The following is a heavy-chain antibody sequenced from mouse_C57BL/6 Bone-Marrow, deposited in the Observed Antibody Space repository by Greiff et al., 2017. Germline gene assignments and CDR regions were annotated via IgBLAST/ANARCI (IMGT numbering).Heavy chain of an antibody. Sequence: QVQLQQSGPGLVAPSQSLSITCTVSGFSLTSYGVDWVRQSPGKGLEWLGVIWGVGSTNYNSALKTRLSISKDNSKSQVFLKMTSLQTDDTAMYYCASGLPWFAYWGQGTVVTVSA. J-gene: IGHJ3*01. CDR3: ASGLPWFAY. CDR2: IWGVGST. CDR1: GFSLTSYG. D-gene: IGHD2-13*01. V-gene: IGHV2-6*01.